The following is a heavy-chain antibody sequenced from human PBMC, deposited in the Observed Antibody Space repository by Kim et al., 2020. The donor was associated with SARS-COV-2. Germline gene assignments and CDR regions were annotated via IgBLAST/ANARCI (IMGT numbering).Heavy chain of an antibody. D-gene: IGHD3-10*01. CDR3: ARHGIPLFGRTPYFDY. CDR2: IYYSGST. CDR1: GGSISSSSYY. J-gene: IGHJ4*02. Sequence: SETLSLTCTVSGGSISSSSYYWGWIRQPPGKGLEWIGSIYYSGSTYYNPSLKSRVTISVDTSKNQFSLKLSSVTAADTAVYYCARHGIPLFGRTPYFDYWGQGTLVTVSS. V-gene: IGHV4-39*01.